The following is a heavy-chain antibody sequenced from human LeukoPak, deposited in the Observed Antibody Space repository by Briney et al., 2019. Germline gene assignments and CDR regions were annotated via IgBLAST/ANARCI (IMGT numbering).Heavy chain of an antibody. CDR3: VRRRGDSDYRPDF. V-gene: IGHV4-39*01. D-gene: IGHD4-11*01. CDR1: GGSMTSRNYY. CDR2: VYSTGVT. Sequence: SETLSLTCTVSGGSMTSRNYYWGWIRQPPGKGLEWIGSVYSTGVTYYNPSLESRLTISLDTSKNQFSLTSSSVTATDTAVYYCVRRRGDSDYRPDFWGQGTLVTVSS. J-gene: IGHJ4*02.